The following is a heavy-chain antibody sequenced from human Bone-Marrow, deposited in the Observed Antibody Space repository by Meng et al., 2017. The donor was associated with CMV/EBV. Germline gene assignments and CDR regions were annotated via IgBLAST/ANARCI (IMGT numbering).Heavy chain of an antibody. CDR3: ARVYCSSTSCHRYYGMDV. V-gene: IGHV1-46*01. Sequence: ASVKVSCKASGYTFTSYYMHWVRQAPGQGLEWMGIINPSGGSTSYAQKFQGRVTMTRDTSTSTVYMELSSLRSEDTAVYYCARVYCSSTSCHRYYGMDVWVQGTTVTVSS. CDR2: INPSGGST. D-gene: IGHD2-2*01. CDR1: GYTFTSYY. J-gene: IGHJ6*02.